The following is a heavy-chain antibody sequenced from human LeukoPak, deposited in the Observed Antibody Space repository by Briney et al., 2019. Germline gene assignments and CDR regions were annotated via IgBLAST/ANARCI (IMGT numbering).Heavy chain of an antibody. CDR2: IYYSGST. D-gene: IGHD3-10*01. V-gene: IGHV4-39*01. J-gene: IGHJ5*02. Sequence: PSETLSLTCTVSGGSISSSSYYWGWIRQPPGKGLEWIGSIYYSGSTYYNPSLKSRVTISADTSKNQFSLKLSSVTAADTAVYYCARHVAMVRGVGWSDPWGQGTLVTVSS. CDR3: ARHVAMVRGVGWSDP. CDR1: GGSISSSSYY.